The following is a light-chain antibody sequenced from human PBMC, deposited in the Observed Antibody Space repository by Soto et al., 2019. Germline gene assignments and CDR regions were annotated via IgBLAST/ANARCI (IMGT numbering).Light chain of an antibody. CDR3: QQYNSYSTWT. V-gene: IGKV1-5*01. CDR1: QSISSW. Sequence: DIQMTQSPSTLPASVGDRVTITCRASQSISSWLAWYQQKPGKAPKLLVYDASSLESGVPSRFSGSGSGTEFTLTISNLQPDDFATYYCQQYNSYSTWTFGQGTKVDIK. J-gene: IGKJ1*01. CDR2: DAS.